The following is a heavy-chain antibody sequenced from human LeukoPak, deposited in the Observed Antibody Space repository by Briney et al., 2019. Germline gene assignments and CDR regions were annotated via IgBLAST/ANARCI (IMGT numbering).Heavy chain of an antibody. CDR3: ARDRAYYDFWSGYYTGRYYFDY. Sequence: GGSLRLSCAPSGFTFSSYEMNWVRQAPGKGLEWVSYISSSGSTIYYADSVKGRFTISRDNAKNSLYLQMNSLRAEDTAVYYCARDRAYYDFWSGYYTGRYYFDYWGQGTLVTVSS. CDR2: ISSSGSTI. J-gene: IGHJ4*02. D-gene: IGHD3-3*01. V-gene: IGHV3-48*03. CDR1: GFTFSSYE.